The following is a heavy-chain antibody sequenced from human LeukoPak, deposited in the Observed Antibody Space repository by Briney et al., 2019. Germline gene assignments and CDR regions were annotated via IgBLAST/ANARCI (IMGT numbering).Heavy chain of an antibody. D-gene: IGHD3-22*01. CDR2: IHWNGGST. V-gene: IGHV3-20*04. J-gene: IGHJ6*03. Sequence: PGGSLRLSCAASGFTFDDHGMTWVRQVPGKELAWVSYIHWNGGSTGYADSVKGRFTISRDNAKNSLYLQMNSLRAEDMALYYCARVGTHYYDSSGLADSYMDAWGKGTTVTVSS. CDR1: GFTFDDHG. CDR3: ARVGTHYYDSSGLADSYMDA.